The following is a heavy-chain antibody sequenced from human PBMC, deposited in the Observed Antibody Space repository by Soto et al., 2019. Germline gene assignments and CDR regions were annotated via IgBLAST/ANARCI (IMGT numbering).Heavy chain of an antibody. CDR3: AHIEITYGGVVRDDAFDV. V-gene: IGHV2-5*02. J-gene: IGHJ3*01. Sequence: QITLMESGPALVKPTQTLTLTCTFSGFSLSTSGVGVGWIRQPPGKALEWLALIYWDDDRRYHPSLKSRLTLTKDPSRHQVVLTMPNMDPVDTATYYCAHIEITYGGVVRDDAFDVWGQGTMVTVSS. CDR2: IYWDDDR. D-gene: IGHD3-16*01. CDR1: GFSLSTSGVG.